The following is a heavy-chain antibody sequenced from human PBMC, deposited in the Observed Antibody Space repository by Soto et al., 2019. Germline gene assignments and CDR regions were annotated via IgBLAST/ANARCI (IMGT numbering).Heavy chain of an antibody. CDR2: IKYDDSEK. CDR1: GFSISTYW. Sequence: EVQLVESGGDLVQPGGSLRLSCAASGFSISTYWMGWVRQFPGNALEWVANIKYDDSEKPYMVSVQGGFPISRDNAKNTLYLQLNRLRSDDTAIFYCAAWSRITWFEYWGQGTLVTVSS. CDR3: AAWSRITWFEY. J-gene: IGHJ4*02. D-gene: IGHD2-8*02. V-gene: IGHV3-7*03.